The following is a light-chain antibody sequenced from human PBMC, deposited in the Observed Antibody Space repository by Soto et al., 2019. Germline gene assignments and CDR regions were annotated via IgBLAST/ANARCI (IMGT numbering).Light chain of an antibody. J-gene: IGLJ2*01. Sequence: QSALTQPASMSGAPGQTITISCTGTRSDVGGYNYVPWYRQHPGKAPKLIIYDVNNRPSGVPNRFSGSKSGTTASLTISGLQAEDEADYYCRSHSSSRTVVVFGGGTKLTVL. CDR1: RSDVGGYNY. CDR2: DVN. V-gene: IGLV2-14*03. CDR3: RSHSSSRTVVV.